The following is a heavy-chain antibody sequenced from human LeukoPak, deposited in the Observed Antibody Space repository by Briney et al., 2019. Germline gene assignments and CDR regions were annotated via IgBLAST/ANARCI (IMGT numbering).Heavy chain of an antibody. V-gene: IGHV3-74*01. CDR3: ASGSAGIAADDNWFDP. Sequence: GGSLRLSCAASGFSFSSYGMSWVRQAPGKGLVWVSRINSDGSSTSYADSVKGRFTISRDNAKNTLYLQMNSLRAEDTAVYYCASGSAGIAADDNWFDPWGQGTLVTVSS. J-gene: IGHJ5*02. CDR1: GFSFSSYG. CDR2: INSDGSST. D-gene: IGHD6-13*01.